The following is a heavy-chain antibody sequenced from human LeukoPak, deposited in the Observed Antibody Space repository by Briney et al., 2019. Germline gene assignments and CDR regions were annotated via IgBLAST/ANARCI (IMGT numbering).Heavy chain of an antibody. D-gene: IGHD3-22*01. V-gene: IGHV4-39*07. CDR3: ARVTGYMIEDYFDY. Sequence: PSETLSLTCTVSGGSISSSSYYWGWIRQPPGKGLEWIGSIYYSGSTYYNPSLKSRVTISVDTSKNQFSLKLSSVTAADTAVYYCARVTGYMIEDYFDYWGQGTLVTVSS. CDR2: IYYSGST. CDR1: GGSISSSSYY. J-gene: IGHJ4*02.